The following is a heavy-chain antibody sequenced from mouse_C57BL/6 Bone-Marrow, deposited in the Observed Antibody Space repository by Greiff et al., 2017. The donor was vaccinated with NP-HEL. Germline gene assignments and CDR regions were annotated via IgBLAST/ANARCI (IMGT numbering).Heavy chain of an antibody. D-gene: IGHD1-1*01. Sequence: EVKVVESGGGLVQPGGSLKLSCAASGFTFSDYGMAWVRQAPRKGPEWVAFLSNLAYSIYYADTVTGRFTISRENAKNTLYLKMSSLRSEDTAMYYCARTHYGAMDYWGQGTSVTVSS. CDR1: GFTFSDYG. CDR2: LSNLAYSI. V-gene: IGHV5-15*01. CDR3: ARTHYGAMDY. J-gene: IGHJ4*01.